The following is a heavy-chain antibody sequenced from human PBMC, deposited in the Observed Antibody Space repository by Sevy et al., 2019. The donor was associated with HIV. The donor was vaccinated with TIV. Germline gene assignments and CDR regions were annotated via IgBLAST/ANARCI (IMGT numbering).Heavy chain of an antibody. V-gene: IGHV3-48*04. CDR2: ISGTGNTI. J-gene: IGHJ4*02. CDR1: GFTFSPYS. D-gene: IGHD3-22*01. CDR3: ARVPLYSDSHINDY. Sequence: GGSLRLSCTASGFTFSPYSMNWIRQAPGKGLEWLSNISGTGNTIYYAGSVKGLFTISRDNAKNSLYLQVNSLRAGDTAVYYCARVPLYSDSHINDYCGQGTLVTVSS.